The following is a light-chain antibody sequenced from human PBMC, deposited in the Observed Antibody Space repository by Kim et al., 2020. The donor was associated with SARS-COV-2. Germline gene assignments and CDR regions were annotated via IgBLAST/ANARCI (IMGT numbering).Light chain of an antibody. CDR2: VAS. CDR1: QSVNSN. V-gene: IGKV3-15*01. Sequence: EIVMTQSPATLSVSPGGRATLSCRASQSVNSNLAWFQQKPGQAPRLLIYVASARATGIPTRFSGSGSGTEFTLTISSLQSEDFAVYCCQQYNNWPLTFGGGTKVDIK. CDR3: QQYNNWPLT. J-gene: IGKJ4*01.